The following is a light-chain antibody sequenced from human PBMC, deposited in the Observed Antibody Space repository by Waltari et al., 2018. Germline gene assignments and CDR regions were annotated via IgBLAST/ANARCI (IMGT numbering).Light chain of an antibody. J-gene: IGLJ2*01. V-gene: IGLV2-14*03. CDR3: SSYTGSCTLVV. Sequence: QSALTQPASVSGSPGQSITISCTGTSSDVGGYNYVSWYQQHPGKAPKLMIYDVSDRPAGVSSRFSGAQYGNTASLIISGLQAEDEADYYCSSYTGSCTLVVFGGGTKLTVL. CDR2: DVS. CDR1: SSDVGGYNY.